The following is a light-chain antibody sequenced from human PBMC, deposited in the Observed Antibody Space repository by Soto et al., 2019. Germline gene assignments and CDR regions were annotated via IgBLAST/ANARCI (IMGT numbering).Light chain of an antibody. CDR1: SIDVGNYNR. V-gene: IGLV2-18*02. J-gene: IGLJ2*01. CDR2: DVT. CDR3: SSGTNTTVL. Sequence: QSALTQPPSVSGSPGQSVTISCTGTSIDVGNYNRVSWYQQPPGTAPKLMIYDVTWRPSGVPDRFSGSKSGNTASLTISGLQAEDEADYYCSSGTNTTVLFGGGTKPTVL.